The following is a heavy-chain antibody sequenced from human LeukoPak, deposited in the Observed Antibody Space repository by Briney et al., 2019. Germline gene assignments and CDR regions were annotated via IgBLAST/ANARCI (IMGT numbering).Heavy chain of an antibody. CDR2: IYYSGRT. Sequence: SETLSLTCSVSGDSVSRSDSYWDWIRQPPGTGLEWFGTIYYSGRTYYSPSLKSRVTMSVDPSNNQFSLNLRSVTAADTAVYYCARRRYYDGSGYLEWGQGTLLSVSS. CDR1: GDSVSRSDSY. V-gene: IGHV4-39*01. D-gene: IGHD3-22*01. J-gene: IGHJ1*01. CDR3: ARRRYYDGSGYLE.